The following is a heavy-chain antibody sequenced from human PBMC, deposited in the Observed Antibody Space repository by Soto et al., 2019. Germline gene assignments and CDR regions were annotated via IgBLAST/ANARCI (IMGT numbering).Heavy chain of an antibody. D-gene: IGHD6-6*01. Sequence: QVQLVQSGAEVKKPGASVKVSCKASGYSFITYGISWVRQAPGQGLEWMGWISTYNGNTKYAQKLQGRVTMTTDTSTTTGYMELRSLRSDDTAVYYGARDRPTSSIRARDYYYAMDVWGQGTTVTVSS. CDR3: ARDRPTSSIRARDYYYAMDV. V-gene: IGHV1-18*01. J-gene: IGHJ6*02. CDR2: ISTYNGNT. CDR1: GYSFITYG.